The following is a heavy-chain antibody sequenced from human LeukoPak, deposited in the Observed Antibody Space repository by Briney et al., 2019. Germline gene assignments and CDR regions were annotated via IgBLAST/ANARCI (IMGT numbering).Heavy chain of an antibody. CDR3: ARDLQLPGAFDI. CDR2: ISSHSTYM. Sequence: GGSLRLSCAASGFTFSTSSMNWVRQAPGKGLEWVSSISSHSTYMYYGGSVRGRFTISRDNANNSLYLQMNSLTAEDTAVYYCARDLQLPGAFDIWGRGTMVTVSS. V-gene: IGHV3-21*01. D-gene: IGHD1-1*01. CDR1: GFTFSTSS. J-gene: IGHJ3*02.